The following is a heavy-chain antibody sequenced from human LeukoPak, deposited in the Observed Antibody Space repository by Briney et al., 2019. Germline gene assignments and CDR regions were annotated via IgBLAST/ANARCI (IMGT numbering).Heavy chain of an antibody. D-gene: IGHD3-22*01. CDR3: ARGGGYYDSSGYYDFDY. CDR1: GGTFSSYA. V-gene: IGHV1-69*05. Sequence: ASVKVSCKASGGTFSSYAISWVRQAPGQGLEWMGRIIPIFGTANYAQKFQGRVTITTDESTSTAYMELSSLRSEDTAVYYCARGGGYYDSSGYYDFDYWGQGTLVTVSS. J-gene: IGHJ4*02. CDR2: IIPIFGTA.